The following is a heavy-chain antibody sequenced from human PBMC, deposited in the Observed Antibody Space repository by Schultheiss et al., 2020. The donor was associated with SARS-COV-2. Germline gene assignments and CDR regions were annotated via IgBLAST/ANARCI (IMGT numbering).Heavy chain of an antibody. J-gene: IGHJ6*02. CDR3: ARVLDCSSTSCYIDYYYGMEV. CDR2: ISYDGSNK. CDR1: GFTFSSYA. D-gene: IGHD2-2*02. Sequence: GGSLRLSCAASGFTFSSYAMHWVRQAPGKGLEWVAVISYDGSNKYYADSVKGRFTISRDNSKNTLYLQMNSLRAEDTAVYYCARVLDCSSTSCYIDYYYGMEVWGRGTTVTVSS. V-gene: IGHV3-30*04.